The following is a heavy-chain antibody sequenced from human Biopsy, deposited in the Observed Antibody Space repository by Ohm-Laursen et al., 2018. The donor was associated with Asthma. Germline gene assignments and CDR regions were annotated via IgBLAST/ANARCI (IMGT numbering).Heavy chain of an antibody. CDR3: ARGVVYGGDSYAEYFQH. CDR2: IYYSGST. J-gene: IGHJ1*01. CDR1: YGSITGGGYY. Sequence: TLSLTCTVSYGSITGGGYYWTWIRQHPGKGLEWIGFIYYSGSTYYNPSLKSRVSISIDTSKNQFSLKLSSVTAADTAVYYCARGVVYGGDSYAEYFQHWGQGTLVTVSS. V-gene: IGHV4-31*03. D-gene: IGHD4-23*01.